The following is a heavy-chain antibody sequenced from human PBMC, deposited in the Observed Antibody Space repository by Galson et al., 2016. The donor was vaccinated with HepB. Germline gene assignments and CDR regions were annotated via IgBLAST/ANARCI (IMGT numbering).Heavy chain of an antibody. J-gene: IGHJ4*02. CDR2: IFWTGST. CDR1: GVSITRSTYY. V-gene: IGHV4-39*01. CDR3: AIIWDAGVWIEY. Sequence: SETLSLTCSVSGVSITRSTYYWGWIRRPPGKGLEWIGSIFWTGSTYYNLSLKSRLSTSVDTSKDLFSLNLRSVTAADTAVYYCAIIWDAGVWIEYWGQGTLVTVSA. D-gene: IGHD3-16*01.